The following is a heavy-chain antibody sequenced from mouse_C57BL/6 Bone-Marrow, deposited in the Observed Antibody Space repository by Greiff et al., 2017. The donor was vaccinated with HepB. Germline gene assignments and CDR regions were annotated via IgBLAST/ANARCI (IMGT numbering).Heavy chain of an antibody. CDR3: ARTHDYGSGYNYAMDY. Sequence: VQLQQPGAELVKPGASVKMSCKASGYTFTSYWITWVKQRPGQGLEWIGDIYPGSGSTNYNEKFKSKATLTVDTSSSTAYMQLSSLTSEDSAVYYCARTHDYGSGYNYAMDYWGQGTSVTVAS. CDR1: GYTFTSYW. J-gene: IGHJ4*01. CDR2: IYPGSGST. D-gene: IGHD1-1*01. V-gene: IGHV1-55*01.